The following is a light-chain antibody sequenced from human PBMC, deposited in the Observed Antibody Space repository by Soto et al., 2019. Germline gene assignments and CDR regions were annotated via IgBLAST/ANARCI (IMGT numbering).Light chain of an antibody. Sequence: EIVMTQSPATLSVSPGERATLSCRASQSISSDVAWYQQKPGQAPRLLIYEASTRATGIPARFSGSGSGTEFTLTISSLQSEDSAVYYCQQYNNWPITFGQGTRLEIK. J-gene: IGKJ5*01. CDR2: EAS. CDR3: QQYNNWPIT. CDR1: QSISSD. V-gene: IGKV3-15*01.